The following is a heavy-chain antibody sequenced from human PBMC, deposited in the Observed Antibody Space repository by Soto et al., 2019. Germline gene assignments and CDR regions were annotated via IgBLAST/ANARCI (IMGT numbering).Heavy chain of an antibody. CDR2: VTGNGDIT. V-gene: IGHV3-23*01. CDR3: ATSHYGEMY. Sequence: EVQLLESGGGLVQPGGSLRLTCAGSGFNINYYGMSWVRQAPGKGLEWVSIVTGNGDITYYTDSVKGRFTTSRDNSENLVWLQINSLRVEDTAIYYCATSHYGEMYWGQVTLVTV. CDR1: GFNINYYG. D-gene: IGHD4-17*01. J-gene: IGHJ4*02.